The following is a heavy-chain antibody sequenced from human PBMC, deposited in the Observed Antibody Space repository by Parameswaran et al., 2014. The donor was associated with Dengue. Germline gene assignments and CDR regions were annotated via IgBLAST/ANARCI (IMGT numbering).Heavy chain of an antibody. Sequence: RWIRQPPGKRLEWIGYIYYSGSTNYNPSLKSRVTISVDTSKNQFSLKLSSVTAADTAVYYCATTIFGVVIPGYYGMDVWGQGTTVTVSS. CDR2: IYYSGST. J-gene: IGHJ6*02. CDR3: ATTIFGVVIPGYYGMDV. V-gene: IGHV4-59*08. D-gene: IGHD3-3*01.